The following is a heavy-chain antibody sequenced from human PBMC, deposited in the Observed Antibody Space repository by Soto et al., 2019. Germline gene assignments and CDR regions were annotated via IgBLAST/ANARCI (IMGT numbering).Heavy chain of an antibody. Sequence: SGGSLRLSCVASGLNLIDYTMHWVRQVPGKGLEWVSLISWNGDSSDYADSVKSRFTISRGNTKNSLYLQMNSLKTDDTAVYYCAKGANVRMANYYYGMDVWGQGTTVTVSS. CDR3: AKGANVRMANYYYGMDV. V-gene: IGHV3-43*01. D-gene: IGHD2-8*01. CDR1: GLNLIDYT. CDR2: ISWNGDSS. J-gene: IGHJ6*02.